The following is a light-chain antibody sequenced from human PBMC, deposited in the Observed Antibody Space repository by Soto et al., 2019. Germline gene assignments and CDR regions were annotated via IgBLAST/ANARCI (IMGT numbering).Light chain of an antibody. Sequence: EIVLTQSPCTLSLSPGERATLSCKASQGVGSNYLAWYQQKPGQAPRPLIYGASSRATGIPDRFSGSGSGADFTLTISRLEPEDCAVYYCQQYGSSPWTFGQGTTVEIK. CDR1: QGVGSNY. CDR3: QQYGSSPWT. J-gene: IGKJ1*01. V-gene: IGKV3-20*01. CDR2: GAS.